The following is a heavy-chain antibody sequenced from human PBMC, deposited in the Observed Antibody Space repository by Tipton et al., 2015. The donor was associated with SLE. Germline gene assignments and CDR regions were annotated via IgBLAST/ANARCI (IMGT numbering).Heavy chain of an antibody. Sequence: GSLRLSCAASGFTFTNYAMSWVRQAPGKGLEWVSTTSAYAGSTYDADSVKGRFTVSRDKSKNTLYLQMNRLRVDDTAVYYCARDPRNKGFDPWGQGTLVTVSS. V-gene: IGHV3-23*01. CDR2: TSAYAGST. CDR1: GFTFTNYA. CDR3: ARDPRNKGFDP. D-gene: IGHD1/OR15-1a*01. J-gene: IGHJ5*02.